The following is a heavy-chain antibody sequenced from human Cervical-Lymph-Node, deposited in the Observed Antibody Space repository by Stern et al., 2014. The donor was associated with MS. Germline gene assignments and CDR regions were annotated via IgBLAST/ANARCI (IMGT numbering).Heavy chain of an antibody. D-gene: IGHD4-17*01. Sequence: VQLVESGGGVVQPGRSLRLSCAASGFIFNYYAMYWVRQAPGKGLQWVAVISNDGSSRDYADSVKGRFTISRDNSKNTLFLQMNSLRVEDTGVYYSASRYDYGDYIYWGQGTLVTVSS. V-gene: IGHV3-30*04. CDR3: ASRYDYGDYIY. CDR1: GFIFNYYA. J-gene: IGHJ4*02. CDR2: ISNDGSSR.